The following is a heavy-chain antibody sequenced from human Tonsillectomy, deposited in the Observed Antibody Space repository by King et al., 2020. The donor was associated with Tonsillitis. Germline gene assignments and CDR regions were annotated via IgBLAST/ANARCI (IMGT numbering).Heavy chain of an antibody. CDR2: INPSGTNN. J-gene: IGHJ3*02. V-gene: IGHV3-11*06. D-gene: IGHD2-8*02. CDR3: GREYWGAFDI. CDR1: GFTFSDDY. Sequence: VQLVESGGGLVKPGGSLRVSCAASGFTFSDDYISWISQALGKGLECISVINPSGTNNNYLYSVRGRFTISRDNAKNSMFLQMNSLRAEDTGVYYCGREYWGAFDIWGQGTVVTVSS.